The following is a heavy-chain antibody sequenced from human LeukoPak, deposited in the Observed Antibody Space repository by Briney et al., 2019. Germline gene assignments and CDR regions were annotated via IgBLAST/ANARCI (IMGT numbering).Heavy chain of an antibody. V-gene: IGHV1-2*02. CDR2: INPNSGGT. D-gene: IGHD3-22*01. J-gene: IGHJ5*02. CDR1: GYTFTGYY. Sequence: GASVKVSCKASGYTFTGYYMHWVRQAPGQGLEWMGWINPNSGGTNYAQKFQGRVTMTRDTSISTAYMELSRLRSDDTAVYYCARDLEGDYYDSSGYYSAFDPWGQGTLVTVSS. CDR3: ARDLEGDYYDSSGYYSAFDP.